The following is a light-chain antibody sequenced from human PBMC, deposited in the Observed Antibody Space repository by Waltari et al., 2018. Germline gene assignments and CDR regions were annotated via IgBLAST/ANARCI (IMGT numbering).Light chain of an antibody. V-gene: IGKV3-11*01. Sequence: EIVLTQSPATLSLSPGEGATLSCRASQTVTNYLAWYQQKPGQAPRLLIFDASNRATGIPARFSGSGSGTDFTLTISSLEPEDFAVYFCQHRSNFTFGGGTRVEIK. J-gene: IGKJ4*01. CDR3: QHRSNFT. CDR1: QTVTNY. CDR2: DAS.